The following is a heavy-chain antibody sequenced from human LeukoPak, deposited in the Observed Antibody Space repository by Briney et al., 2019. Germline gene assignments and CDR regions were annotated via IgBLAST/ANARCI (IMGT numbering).Heavy chain of an antibody. V-gene: IGHV4-39*01. CDR1: GGSITNSDYF. J-gene: IGHJ6*02. CDR3: ARHTRVTPVVRVYGFDV. CDR2: MHYGGSA. D-gene: IGHD2-15*01. Sequence: SETLSLTCTVSGGSITNSDYFWGWIRQAPGKGLEWIGSMHYGGSAHYNPSLKSRVTMSVDTSRNQFSLKLTSVTAAASSVYYCARHTRVTPVVRVYGFDVWGQGTTVIVSS.